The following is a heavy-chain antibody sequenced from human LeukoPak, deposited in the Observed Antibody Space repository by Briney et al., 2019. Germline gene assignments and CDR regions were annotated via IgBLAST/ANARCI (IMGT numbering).Heavy chain of an antibody. CDR3: AKDPAYYDFWSGRGFDP. CDR2: IRYDGSNK. J-gene: IGHJ3*01. Sequence: GGSLRLSCAASGFTFSSYGMHWVRQAPGKGLEWVAFIRYDGSNKYYADSVKGRFTISRDNSKNTLYLQMNSLRAEDTAVYYCAKDPAYYDFWSGRGFDPWGQGTVVSVSS. CDR1: GFTFSSYG. V-gene: IGHV3-30*02. D-gene: IGHD3-3*01.